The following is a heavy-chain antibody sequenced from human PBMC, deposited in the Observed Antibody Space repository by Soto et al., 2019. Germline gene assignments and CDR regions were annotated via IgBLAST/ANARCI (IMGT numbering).Heavy chain of an antibody. V-gene: IGHV4-30-4*01. J-gene: IGHJ6*02. CDR1: GGSISSGDYY. D-gene: IGHD3-9*01. CDR2: IYYSGST. Sequence: SETLSLTCTVSGGSISSGDYYWSWIRQPPGKGLEWIGYIYYSGSTYYNPSLKSRVTISVDTSKNQFSLKLSSVTAADTAVYYCARDENLTYGMDVWGQGTTVTVSS. CDR3: ARDENLTYGMDV.